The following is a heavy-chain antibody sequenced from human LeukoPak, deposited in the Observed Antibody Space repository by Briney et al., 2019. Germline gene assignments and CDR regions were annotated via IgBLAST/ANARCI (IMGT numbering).Heavy chain of an antibody. J-gene: IGHJ6*02. CDR2: IYYSGST. Sequence: SETLSLTCTVSGGSISSGGYYWSWIRQHPGKGLEWIGYIYYSGSTYYNPSLKSRVTISVDTSKNQFSLKLSSVTAADTAVYYCARAGGGTSGYDFRYYYYGMDVWGQGTTVTVSS. D-gene: IGHD5-12*01. CDR1: GGSISSGGYY. V-gene: IGHV4-31*03. CDR3: ARAGGGTSGYDFRYYYYGMDV.